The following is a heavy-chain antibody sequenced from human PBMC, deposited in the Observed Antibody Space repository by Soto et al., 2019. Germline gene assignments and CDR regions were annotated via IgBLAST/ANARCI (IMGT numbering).Heavy chain of an antibody. J-gene: IGHJ4*02. CDR2: IYYSGST. D-gene: IGHD3-22*01. V-gene: IGHV4-39*01. CDR1: GGAISTSSYF. CDR3: ARDYDSSGDY. Sequence: QLQLQESGPGLVKPSETLSLTCTVSGGAISTSSYFWGWIRQPPGKGLEWIGSIYYSGSTYYNPSLKSRVTISVDTSKNQFSLKLSSVTAADTAVYYCARDYDSSGDYWGQGTLVTVSS.